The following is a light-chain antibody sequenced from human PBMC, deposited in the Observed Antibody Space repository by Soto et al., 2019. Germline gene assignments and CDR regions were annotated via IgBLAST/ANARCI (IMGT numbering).Light chain of an antibody. CDR1: QSLLHRDGYNY. V-gene: IGKV2-28*01. CDR3: MQALQAPIT. J-gene: IGKJ5*01. CDR2: LGS. Sequence: DIVMPQSPLSLPVTPGEPASISCRSSQSLLHRDGYNYLAWYLQKPGQSPQLLMYLGSNRASGVPDRLSGSGSGTDFTLRISRVEAEDVGVYYCMQALQAPITFGQGTRLEIK.